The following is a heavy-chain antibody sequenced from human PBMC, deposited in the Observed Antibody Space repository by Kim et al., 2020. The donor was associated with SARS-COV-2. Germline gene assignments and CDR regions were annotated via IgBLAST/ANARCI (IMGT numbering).Heavy chain of an antibody. V-gene: IGHV1-46*01. Sequence: ASVKVSCKASGYTFTSYYMHWVRQAPGQGLEWMGIINPSGGSTRYAQKFQGRVTMTRETSTSTVYTELSSLSSEDTAAYYCARLYRGGGNSFWPTNYFD. D-gene: IGHD2-2*02. CDR3: ARLYRGGGNSFWPTNYFD. CDR1: GYTFTSYY. J-gene: IGHJ4*01. CDR2: INPSGGST.